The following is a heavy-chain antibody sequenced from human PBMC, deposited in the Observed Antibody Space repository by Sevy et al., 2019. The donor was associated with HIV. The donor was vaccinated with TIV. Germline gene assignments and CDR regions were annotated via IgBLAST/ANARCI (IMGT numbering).Heavy chain of an antibody. CDR1: GYTFTGYY. J-gene: IGHJ6*02. Sequence: ASVKVSCKASGYTFTGYYMHWVRQAPGQGLEWMGWINPNSGGTNYAQKFQGRVTMTRETSISTAYMGLSRLRSDDTAVYYCASGITIFGVVDYYYYYGMDVWGQGTTVTVSS. CDR2: INPNSGGT. CDR3: ASGITIFGVVDYYYYYGMDV. V-gene: IGHV1-2*02. D-gene: IGHD3-3*01.